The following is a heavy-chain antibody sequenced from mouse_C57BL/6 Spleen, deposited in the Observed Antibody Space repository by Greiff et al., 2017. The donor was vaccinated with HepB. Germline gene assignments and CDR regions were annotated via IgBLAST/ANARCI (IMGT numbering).Heavy chain of an antibody. Sequence: EVQLVESGGGLVKPGGSLKLSCAASGFTFSDYGMHWVRQAPEKGLEWVAYISSGSSTIYYADTVKGRFTNSRDNAKNTLFLQMTSLRSEDTAMYYCARGEYGSSLYYYAMDYWGQGTSVTVSS. CDR3: ARGEYGSSLYYYAMDY. CDR2: ISSGSSTI. J-gene: IGHJ4*01. V-gene: IGHV5-17*01. CDR1: GFTFSDYG. D-gene: IGHD1-1*01.